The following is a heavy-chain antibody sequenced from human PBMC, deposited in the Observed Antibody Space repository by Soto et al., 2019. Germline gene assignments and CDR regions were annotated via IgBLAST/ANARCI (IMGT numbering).Heavy chain of an antibody. CDR2: INPNNGAT. CDR3: ASHDPGARFAP. J-gene: IGHJ5*02. V-gene: IGHV1-2*04. D-gene: IGHD1-1*01. CDR1: RYIFTAYF. Sequence: QVQLVQSGAEVKKPGASVKVSCKAPRYIFTAYFMHWVRQAPGQGLEWMGWINPNNGATHYGLRFQGWVTMTRDTSLSTAYRELSSLRSDNTAVYYCASHDPGARFAPWGQGPLVIVSS.